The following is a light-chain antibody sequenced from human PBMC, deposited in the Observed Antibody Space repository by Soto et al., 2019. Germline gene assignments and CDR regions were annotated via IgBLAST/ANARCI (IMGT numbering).Light chain of an antibody. V-gene: IGLV1-51*02. J-gene: IGLJ1*01. Sequence: QSVLTQLPSVSAAPGQKVTISCSGSSSNIGNNYVSWYQQLPGTAPKLLIYENNKRPSGIPDRFSGSKSGTSATLGITGLQTGDEADYYCGTWDSTLSAGGVFGTGTEVTVL. CDR1: SSNIGNNY. CDR2: ENN. CDR3: GTWDSTLSAGGV.